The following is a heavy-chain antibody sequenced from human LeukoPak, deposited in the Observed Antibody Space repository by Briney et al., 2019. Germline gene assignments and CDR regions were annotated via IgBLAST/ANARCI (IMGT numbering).Heavy chain of an antibody. CDR1: GYTFTGYY. CDR2: INPNSGGT. V-gene: IGHV1-2*02. CDR3: VRDAITQVTAGYDAFDI. J-gene: IGHJ3*02. D-gene: IGHD5-24*01. Sequence: ASVKVSCKAFGYTFTGYYMHWVRQAPGQGLEWMGWINPNSGGTNYAQKFQGRVTMTRDTSISTAYMELSRLRSDDTAVYYCVRDAITQVTAGYDAFDIWGQGTMVTVSS.